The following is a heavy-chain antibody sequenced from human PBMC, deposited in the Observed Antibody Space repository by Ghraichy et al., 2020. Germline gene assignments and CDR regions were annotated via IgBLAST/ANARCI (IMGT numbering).Heavy chain of an antibody. D-gene: IGHD2-2*01. CDR3: ARDLRYCSSTSCPSLLVGY. Sequence: ASVKVSCKASGYTFTSYGISWVRQAPGQGLEWMGWISAYNGNTNYAQKLQGRVTMTTDTSTSTAYMELRSLRSDDTAVYYCARDLRYCSSTSCPSLLVGYWGQGTLVTVSS. CDR1: GYTFTSYG. J-gene: IGHJ4*02. CDR2: ISAYNGNT. V-gene: IGHV1-18*04.